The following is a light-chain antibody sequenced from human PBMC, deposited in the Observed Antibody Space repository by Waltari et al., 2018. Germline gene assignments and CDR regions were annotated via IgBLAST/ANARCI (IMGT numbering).Light chain of an antibody. Sequence: VMTQSPATPSASPGERATLSCRASESVKTNLVWYPQRPGQAPRLLIYAASTRATGTPARFRGLGSGTDFTLTITNLQSEDFATYYCQQYNSWPTFGQGTKVEIK. CDR3: QQYNSWPT. J-gene: IGKJ1*01. CDR1: ESVKTN. V-gene: IGKV3-15*01. CDR2: AAS.